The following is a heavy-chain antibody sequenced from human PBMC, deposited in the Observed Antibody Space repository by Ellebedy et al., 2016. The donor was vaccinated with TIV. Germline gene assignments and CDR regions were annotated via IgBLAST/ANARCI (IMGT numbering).Heavy chain of an antibody. CDR2: FDPEDGET. CDR3: ATDPLPIAEALVRGGWFDP. Sequence: ASVKVSCXVSGYTLTELSMHWVRQAPGKGLEWMGGFDPEDGETIYAQKFQGRVTMTEDTSTDTAYMELSSLRSEDTAVYYCATDPLPIAEALVRGGWFDPWGQGTLVTVSS. CDR1: GYTLTELS. V-gene: IGHV1-24*01. D-gene: IGHD6-13*01. J-gene: IGHJ5*02.